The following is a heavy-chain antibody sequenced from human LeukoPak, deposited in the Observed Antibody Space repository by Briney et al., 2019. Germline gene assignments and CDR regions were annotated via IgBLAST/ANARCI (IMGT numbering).Heavy chain of an antibody. CDR1: GGSFSGYY. V-gene: IGHV4-34*01. J-gene: IGHJ4*02. CDR2: INHSGST. CDR3: VRRSSGYYHFDY. Sequence: PSETLSLTCAVYGGSFSGYYWSWIRQPPGKGLEWIGEINHSGSTNYNPSLKSRVTISVDTSKNQFSLKLSSVTAADTAVYYCVRRSSGYYHFDYWGQGTLVTVSS. D-gene: IGHD3-22*01.